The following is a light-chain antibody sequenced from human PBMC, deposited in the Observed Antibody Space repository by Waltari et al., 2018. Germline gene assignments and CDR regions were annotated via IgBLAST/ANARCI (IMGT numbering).Light chain of an antibody. Sequence: DVVMTQSPLSLPVTLGQPASISCRSSQSLVHSDGNTYLSWFQQRPGQSPRRLIYKVSNRDSGVPDRVSGSGSGTDFTLKISRVEAEDVGVYYCMQGTHWPPWTFGQGTKVEIQ. CDR1: QSLVHSDGNTY. J-gene: IGKJ1*01. V-gene: IGKV2-30*02. CDR3: MQGTHWPPWT. CDR2: KVS.